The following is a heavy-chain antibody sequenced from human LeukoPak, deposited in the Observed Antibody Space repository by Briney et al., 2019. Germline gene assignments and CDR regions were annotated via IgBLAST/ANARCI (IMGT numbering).Heavy chain of an antibody. J-gene: IGHJ4*02. CDR2: IYYSGST. CDR3: ASSRDGYNYFDY. D-gene: IGHD5-24*01. V-gene: IGHV4-59*01. Sequence: QPSETLSLTCTVSGGSISSYYWSWIRQPPGKGLEWIGYIYYSGSTNYNPSLKSRVTISVDTSKNQFSLKLSSVTAADTAVYYCASSRDGYNYFDYWGQGTLVTVSS. CDR1: GGSISSYY.